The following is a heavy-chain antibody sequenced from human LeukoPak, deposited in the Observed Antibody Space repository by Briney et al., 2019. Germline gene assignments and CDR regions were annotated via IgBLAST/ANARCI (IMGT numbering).Heavy chain of an antibody. Sequence: GGTLRLFCAASVFTFSVYYMSWIPHAPGKGREWVSYISSSGSTIYYADSVKGRVNISRDNAKNSLYLQMNSLRAEDTAVYYGARGSGGYESLNYWGQGTLVTVSS. V-gene: IGHV3-11*01. CDR3: ARGSGGYESLNY. CDR1: VFTFSVYY. CDR2: ISSSGSTI. D-gene: IGHD5-12*01. J-gene: IGHJ4*02.